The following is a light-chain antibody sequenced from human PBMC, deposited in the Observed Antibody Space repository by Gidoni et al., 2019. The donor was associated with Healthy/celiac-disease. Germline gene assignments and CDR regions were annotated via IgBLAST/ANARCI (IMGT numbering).Light chain of an antibody. Sequence: DIQMTQSPSTLSASVGEQVTITCRASQHISRWLALYQQKPGKAPKLLIYTASSLESGVPSRFSGSGSGTEFTLTISSLQPDDFATYFCQQYNSYPFGQGTKVEIK. V-gene: IGKV1-5*03. CDR1: QHISRW. CDR3: QQYNSYP. J-gene: IGKJ1*01. CDR2: TAS.